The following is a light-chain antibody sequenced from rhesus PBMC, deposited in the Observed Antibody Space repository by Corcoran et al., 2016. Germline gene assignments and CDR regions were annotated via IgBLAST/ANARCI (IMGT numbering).Light chain of an antibody. CDR1: QGISNY. Sequence: DIQMTQSPSSLSASVGDTVTITCRASQGISNYLAWYQQKPGKAPKTLIYYASNLESGVQSRFSGSGSGTDFTLTISSLQPEDFSIYFCQQHNSFPRTFGRGTRVEIK. CDR3: QQHNSFPRT. V-gene: IGKV1S14*01. J-gene: IGKJ1*01. CDR2: YAS.